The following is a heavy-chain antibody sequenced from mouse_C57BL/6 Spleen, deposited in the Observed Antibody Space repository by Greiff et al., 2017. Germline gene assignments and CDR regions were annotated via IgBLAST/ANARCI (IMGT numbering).Heavy chain of an antibody. J-gene: IGHJ2*01. CDR1: GYAFTNYL. V-gene: IGHV1-54*01. CDR3: AREGGGSGYYFDY. Sequence: QVQLKQSGAELVRPGTSVKVSCKASGYAFTNYLIEWVKQRPGQGLEWIGVINPGSGGTNYNEKFKGKATLTADKSSSTAYMQLSSLTSEDSAVYFCAREGGGSGYYFDYWGQGTTLTVSS. CDR2: INPGSGGT. D-gene: IGHD3-2*02.